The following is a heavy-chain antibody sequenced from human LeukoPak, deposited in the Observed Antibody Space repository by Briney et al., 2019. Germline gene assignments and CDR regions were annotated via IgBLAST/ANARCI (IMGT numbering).Heavy chain of an antibody. CDR3: TKSGCSSTDCYYNK. Sequence: GRSLRLSCAASGFAFDDYAMHWVRQAPGKGLEWVSGISWNSGSIGYADSVKGRFTISRDNAKNSLYLQMNSLRAEDMAFYYRTKSGCSSTDCYYNKWGQGTLVTVSS. D-gene: IGHD2-2*01. J-gene: IGHJ4*02. V-gene: IGHV3-9*03. CDR1: GFAFDDYA. CDR2: ISWNSGSI.